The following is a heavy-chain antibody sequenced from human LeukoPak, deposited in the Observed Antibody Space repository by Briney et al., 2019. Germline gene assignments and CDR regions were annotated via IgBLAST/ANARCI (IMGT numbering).Heavy chain of an antibody. J-gene: IGHJ4*02. CDR1: GFTVSSNY. V-gene: IGHV3-7*01. D-gene: IGHD5-24*01. CDR2: IKEDGSEE. CDR3: TRCGDGYENPDFDY. Sequence: VQPGVSLRLSCAASGFTVSSNYMSWVRQAPGKGLEWVANIKEDGSEEHYVDSVKGRFTVSRDNAKNSLYLQMNSLRAEDTAVYYCTRCGDGYENPDFDYWGPGILVAVSS.